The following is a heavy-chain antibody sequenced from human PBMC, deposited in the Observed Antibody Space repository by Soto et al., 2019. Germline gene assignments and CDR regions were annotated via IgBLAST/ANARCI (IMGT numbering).Heavy chain of an antibody. V-gene: IGHV3-30*18. CDR2: ITYDNT. J-gene: IGHJ6*02. CDR1: GFTFSSYG. CDR3: AKRVSDNKSGMDV. D-gene: IGHD1-1*01. Sequence: QVQLVESGGGVVQPGTSLRLSCVASGFTFSSYGMHWVRQAPGKGLEWVAVITYDNTYYADSVQGRFTISRDNSKNTLYLQMNRLRDDDTAVYYCAKRVSDNKSGMDVWGQGTTVTVSS.